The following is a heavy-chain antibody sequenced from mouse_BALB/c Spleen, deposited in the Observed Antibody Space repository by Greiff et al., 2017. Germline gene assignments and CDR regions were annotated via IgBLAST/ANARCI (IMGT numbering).Heavy chain of an antibody. CDR2: IYPGDGDT. V-gene: IGHV1-87*01. CDR1: GYTFTSYW. D-gene: IGHD2-3*01. CDR3: ASDGYYRFAY. Sequence: VQLQQSGAELARPGASVKLSCKASGYTFTSYWMQWVKQRPGQGLEWIGAIYPGDGDTRYTQKFKGKATLTADKSSSTAYMQLSSLASEDSAVYYCASDGYYRFAYWGQGTLVTVSA. J-gene: IGHJ3*01.